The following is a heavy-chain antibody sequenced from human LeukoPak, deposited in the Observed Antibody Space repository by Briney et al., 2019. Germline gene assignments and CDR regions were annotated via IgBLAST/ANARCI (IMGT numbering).Heavy chain of an antibody. D-gene: IGHD2-15*01. CDR3: ARWFSRRIFGFASGFDP. CDR1: GGSFSGYY. J-gene: IGHJ5*02. V-gene: IGHV4-34*01. Sequence: SETLSLTCAVYGGSFSGYYWSWLRQPPGKGLEWIGEINHSGSTNYNPSLKSRVTVSVDTSKNQFSLKLSSVTAADTAVYYCARWFSRRIFGFASGFDPWGQGTLVTVSS. CDR2: INHSGST.